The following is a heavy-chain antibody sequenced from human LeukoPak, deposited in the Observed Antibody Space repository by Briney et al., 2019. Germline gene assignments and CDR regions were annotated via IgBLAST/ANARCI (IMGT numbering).Heavy chain of an antibody. V-gene: IGHV3-48*04. Sequence: PGGSLRLSFAASGFTFSSYSMNWVRQAPGKGLEWVSYISSSSSTIYYADSVKGRFTMSRDNSRNTLYLQMGSLRPEDTAVYYCARDGKATNDYWGQGTLVAVSS. J-gene: IGHJ4*02. CDR1: GFTFSSYS. D-gene: IGHD5-24*01. CDR3: ARDGKATNDY. CDR2: ISSSSSTI.